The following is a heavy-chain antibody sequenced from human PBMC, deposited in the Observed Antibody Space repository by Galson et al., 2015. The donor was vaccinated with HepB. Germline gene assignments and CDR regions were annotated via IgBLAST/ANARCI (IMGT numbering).Heavy chain of an antibody. J-gene: IGHJ6*02. CDR3: ARDILGTVRGVIRQYYYYYYGMDV. D-gene: IGHD3-10*01. CDR2: IWYDGSNK. V-gene: IGHV3-33*01. Sequence: SLRLSCAASGFTFSSYGMHWVRQAPGKGLEWVAVIWYDGSNKYYADSVKGRFTISRDNSKNTLYLQMNSLRAEDTAVYYCARDILGTVRGVIRQYYYYYYGMDVWGQGTTVTVSS. CDR1: GFTFSSYG.